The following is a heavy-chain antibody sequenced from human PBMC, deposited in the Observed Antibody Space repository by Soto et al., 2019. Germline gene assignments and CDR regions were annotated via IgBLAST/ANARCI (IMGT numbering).Heavy chain of an antibody. CDR1: GYTFTGYY. D-gene: IGHD5-18*01. CDR3: ARAARGYSYGYDGGYYYYYMDV. V-gene: IGHV1-2*04. CDR2: INPNSGGT. Sequence: ASVKVSCKASGYTFTGYYMHWVRQAPGQGLEWMGWINPNSGGTNYAQKFQGWVTMTRDTSISTAYMELSRLRSDDTAVYYCARAARGYSYGYDGGYYYYYMDVWGKGTTVTVSS. J-gene: IGHJ6*03.